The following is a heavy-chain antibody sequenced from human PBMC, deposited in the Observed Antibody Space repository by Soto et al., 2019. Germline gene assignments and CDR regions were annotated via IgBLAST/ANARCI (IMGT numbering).Heavy chain of an antibody. CDR1: GGSVSSRGYY. CDR2: IYYSGST. V-gene: IGHV4-39*01. Sequence: QLQLQESGPGLVKPSETLSLTCTASGGSVSSRGYYWGWIRQHPGKGLEWIGTIYYSGSTYYNPSLKSPATISVDTSKNQFSLKLSSVTAADTAVYYCATSNWFDPWGQGTLVTVSS. CDR3: ATSNWFDP. J-gene: IGHJ5*02.